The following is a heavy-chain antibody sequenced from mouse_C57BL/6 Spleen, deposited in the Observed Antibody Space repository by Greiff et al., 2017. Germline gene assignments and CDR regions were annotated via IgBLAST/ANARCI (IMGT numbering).Heavy chain of an antibody. D-gene: IGHD1-1*01. CDR3: ARHWDYGSSSYFDY. J-gene: IGHJ2*01. Sequence: EVMLVESGGGLVKPGGSLKLSCAASGFTFSSYTMSWVRQTPEKRLEWVATISGGGGNTYYPDSVKGRFTISRDNAKNTLYLQMSSLRSEDTALYFCARHWDYGSSSYFDYWGQGTTLTVSS. V-gene: IGHV5-9*01. CDR2: ISGGGGNT. CDR1: GFTFSSYT.